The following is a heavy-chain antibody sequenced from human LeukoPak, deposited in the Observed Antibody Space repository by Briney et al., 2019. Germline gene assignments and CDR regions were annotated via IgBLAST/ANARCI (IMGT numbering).Heavy chain of an antibody. D-gene: IGHD5-12*01. Sequence: GGSLRLSCAASGFTFSTCAMGWVRQAPGKGLGWVSAISGSGGSTYDADSVKGRFTISRDNSKNTLFLQLNSLTAEDTAIYYCAKGGGAGGYSRPLDYWGQGTLVTVSS. V-gene: IGHV3-23*01. J-gene: IGHJ4*02. CDR1: GFTFSTCA. CDR3: AKGGGAGGYSRPLDY. CDR2: ISGSGGST.